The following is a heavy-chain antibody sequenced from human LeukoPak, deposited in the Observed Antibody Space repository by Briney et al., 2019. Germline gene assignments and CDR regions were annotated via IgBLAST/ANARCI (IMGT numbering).Heavy chain of an antibody. D-gene: IGHD6-19*01. CDR3: ARTQWLLKGLYYFDF. Sequence: GGSLRLSCAASGFTFSNYWMHWVRQAPGKGLVWVSRINTDGSGTNYADFVKGRFTISRDNAKNTLFLQMHSLRAEDTAVYYCARTQWLLKGLYYFDFWGQGTLVSVSS. CDR2: INTDGSGT. CDR1: GFTFSNYW. J-gene: IGHJ4*02. V-gene: IGHV3-74*01.